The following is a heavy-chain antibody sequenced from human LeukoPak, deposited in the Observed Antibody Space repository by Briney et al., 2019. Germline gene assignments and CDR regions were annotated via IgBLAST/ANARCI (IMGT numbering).Heavy chain of an antibody. D-gene: IGHD1-26*01. J-gene: IGHJ4*02. CDR2: INANDDIE. CDR1: GFPFDDYA. CDR3: AKARWEPNFDY. Sequence: PGGSLRLSCAASGFPFDDYAMHWVRQAPGKSLEWVSLINANDDIEYYGDSVRGRFTVSRDNAKNSLYLQMNSLTTEDTALYYCAKARWEPNFDYWGQGTLVTVSS. V-gene: IGHV3-43*02.